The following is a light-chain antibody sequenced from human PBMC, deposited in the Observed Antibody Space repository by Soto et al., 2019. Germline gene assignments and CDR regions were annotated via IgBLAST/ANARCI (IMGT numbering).Light chain of an antibody. CDR2: EVS. J-gene: IGLJ2*01. V-gene: IGLV2-14*01. Sequence: QSDLTQPASVSGSPGQSITISCTGTSSDVGNYNYVSWYQQHPGKAPKLMIYEVSNRPSGISNRFSGSKSGNTASLTISGLQAEDEADYYCSSYTSSSTVLFGGGTKLTVL. CDR3: SSYTSSSTVL. CDR1: SSDVGNYNY.